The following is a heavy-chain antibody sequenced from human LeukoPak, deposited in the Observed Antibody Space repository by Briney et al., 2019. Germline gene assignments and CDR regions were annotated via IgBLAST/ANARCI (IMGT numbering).Heavy chain of an antibody. CDR2: ISAYNGNT. D-gene: IGHD3-10*01. CDR3: ARENLNTMVRGVIQTLDY. V-gene: IGHV1-18*01. Sequence: GASVKVSCKASGYTFTSYGISWVRQAPGQGLEWMGWISAYNGNTNYAQKLQGRVTMTTDTSTSTAYMELRSLRSDDTAVYYCARENLNTMVRGVIQTLDYWGQGTLVTVSS. J-gene: IGHJ4*02. CDR1: GYTFTSYG.